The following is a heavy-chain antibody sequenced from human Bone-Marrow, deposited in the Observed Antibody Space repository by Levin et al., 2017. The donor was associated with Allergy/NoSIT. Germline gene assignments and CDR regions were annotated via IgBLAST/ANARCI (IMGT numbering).Heavy chain of an antibody. V-gene: IGHV3-30*18. J-gene: IGHJ4*02. Sequence: PGGSLRLSCEASGFTFSDYGMHWVRQAPGKGLEWVAVISFDGVTKYSADSVKGRFTISRDNSKNTLYLQMNGLTTEDTAVYYCAQSRGMSSMWYPLGNWGQGTLVTVSS. CDR2: ISFDGVTK. D-gene: IGHD2-15*01. CDR1: GFTFSDYG. CDR3: AQSRGMSSMWYPLGN.